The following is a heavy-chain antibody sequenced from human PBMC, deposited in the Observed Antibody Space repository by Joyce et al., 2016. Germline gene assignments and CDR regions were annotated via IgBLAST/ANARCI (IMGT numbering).Heavy chain of an antibody. CDR1: GYSCPTFW. CDR2: MCPGNSDT. D-gene: IGHD3/OR15-3a*01. CDR3: ARGPIGTVGKYFDL. Sequence: EVQLVQSGAAMKKPGESLKISCKGYGYSCPTFWTGWVRQMPGKGLEWMGIMCPGNSDTGYSPSFEGQVTISAAKSADTADLQWGSLKASDTAMYYCARGPIGTVGKYFDLWGQGTQVTVSS. J-gene: IGHJ4*02. V-gene: IGHV5-51*01.